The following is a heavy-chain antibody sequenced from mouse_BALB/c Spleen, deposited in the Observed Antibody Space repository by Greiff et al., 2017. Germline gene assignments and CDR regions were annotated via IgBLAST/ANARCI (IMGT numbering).Heavy chain of an antibody. CDR1: GYTFTSYT. CDR2: INPSSGYT. Sequence: QVQLQQSAAELARPGASVKMSCKASGYTFTSYTMHWVKQRPGQGLEWIGYINPSSGYTEYNQKFKDKTTLTADKSSSTAYMQLSSLTSEDSAVYYCARMGEYYRYDAAMDYWGQGTSVTVSS. D-gene: IGHD2-14*01. CDR3: ARMGEYYRYDAAMDY. V-gene: IGHV1-4*02. J-gene: IGHJ4*01.